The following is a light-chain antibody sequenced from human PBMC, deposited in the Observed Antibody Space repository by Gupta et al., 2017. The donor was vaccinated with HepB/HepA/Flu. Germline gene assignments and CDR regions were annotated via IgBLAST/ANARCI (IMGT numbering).Light chain of an antibody. V-gene: IGKV3-20*01. CDR2: GAS. J-gene: IGKJ2*01. CDR1: QSVRSNQ. Sequence: EIVLTRSPGTLSLSPGERATLSCRASQSVRSNQLAWYQQKPGQAPRLLIYGASSRASSLPDRFSGSGSGTEFALTISRLESEDFAVYYCQQNGSSPSFGQGTKVEIK. CDR3: QQNGSSPS.